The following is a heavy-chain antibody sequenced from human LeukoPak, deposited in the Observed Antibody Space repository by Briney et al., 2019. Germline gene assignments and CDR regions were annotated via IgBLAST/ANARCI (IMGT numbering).Heavy chain of an antibody. J-gene: IGHJ4*02. CDR2: ISSSSSTI. D-gene: IGHD4-23*01. Sequence: GGSLRLSCAASGFTFSSYSMNWVRQAPGKGLEWVSYISSSSSTIYYADSVKGRFTISRDNSKNTLFLQMNSLSPEDTAVYYCARGARKGDDYGGFFDYWGQGTLVTVSS. V-gene: IGHV3-48*01. CDR1: GFTFSSYS. CDR3: ARGARKGDDYGGFFDY.